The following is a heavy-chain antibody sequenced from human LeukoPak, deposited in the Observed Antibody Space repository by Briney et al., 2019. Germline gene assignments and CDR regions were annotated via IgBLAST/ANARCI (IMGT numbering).Heavy chain of an antibody. CDR1: GGSFSGYY. CDR2: INHSGST. D-gene: IGHD3-10*01. Sequence: SETLSLTCAVYGGSFSGYYWSWIRQPPGKGLEWIGEINHSGSTNYNPSLKSRVTISVDTSKNQFSLKLSSVIAADTAVYYCAGQEYGSGSYYNPREETGDGMDVWGQGTTVTVSS. CDR3: AGQEYGSGSYYNPREETGDGMDV. V-gene: IGHV4-34*01. J-gene: IGHJ6*02.